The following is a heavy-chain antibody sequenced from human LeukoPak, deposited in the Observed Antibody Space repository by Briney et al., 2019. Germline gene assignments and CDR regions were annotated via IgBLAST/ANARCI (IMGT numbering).Heavy chain of an antibody. V-gene: IGHV4-59*01. Sequence: SETLSLTCTVSGGSISSYYWSWIRQPPGKGLEWIGYIYYSGSTNYNPSLKSRVTISVDPSKHQFSLKLSSVTAADTAVYYCARGRRGYCSGGSCYSGNWFDPWGQGTLVTVSS. CDR1: GGSISSYY. CDR2: IYYSGST. J-gene: IGHJ5*02. CDR3: ARGRRGYCSGGSCYSGNWFDP. D-gene: IGHD2-15*01.